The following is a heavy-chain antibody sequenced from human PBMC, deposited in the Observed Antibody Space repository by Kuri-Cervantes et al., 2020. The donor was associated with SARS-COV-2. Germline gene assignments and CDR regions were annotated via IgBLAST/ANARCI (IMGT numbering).Heavy chain of an antibody. CDR3: ARDSSPTHSAGPAAIGC. V-gene: IGHV3-74*01. D-gene: IGHD2-2*01. Sequence: GESLKISCAASGFTFSSYWMHWVRQAPGKGLVWVSRINSDGSSTSYADSVKGRFTISRDNAKNSLYLQMNSLRAEDTAVYYCARDSSPTHSAGPAAIGCWGQGTLVTVSS. J-gene: IGHJ4*02. CDR1: GFTFSSYW. CDR2: INSDGSST.